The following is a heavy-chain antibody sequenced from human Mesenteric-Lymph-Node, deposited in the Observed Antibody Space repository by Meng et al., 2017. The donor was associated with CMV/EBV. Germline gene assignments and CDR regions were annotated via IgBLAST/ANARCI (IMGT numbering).Heavy chain of an antibody. D-gene: IGHD6-19*01. CDR2: IYYSGST. V-gene: IGHV4-59*12. J-gene: IGHJ4*02. Sequence: GSLRLSCTVSGGSISSYYWSWIRQPPGKGLEWVGYIYYSGSTNYNPSLKSRVTISVDTSKNQFSMQLNSVTPEDTAVYYCARSEYSSGWGEFDYWGQGILVTVSS. CDR1: GGSISSYY. CDR3: ARSEYSSGWGEFDY.